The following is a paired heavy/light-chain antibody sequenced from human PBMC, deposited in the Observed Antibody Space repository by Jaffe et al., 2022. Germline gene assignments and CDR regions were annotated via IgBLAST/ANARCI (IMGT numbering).Heavy chain of an antibody. Sequence: QVQLQESGPGLVKPSGTLSLTCAVSGGSISSSNWWSWIRQPPGRGLEWIGEIFLGGTPTYNPSLKSRVTMSVDKSKSQFSLNLNSVTAADTAVYYCARNGAMIVGVRGAFDIWGQGTMVTVSS. CDR3: ARNGAMIVGVRGAFDI. D-gene: IGHD3-22*01. V-gene: IGHV4-4*02. CDR1: GGSISSSNW. CDR2: IFLGGTP. J-gene: IGHJ3*02.
Light chain of an antibody. J-gene: IGKJ2*01. V-gene: IGKV2-28*01. Sequence: DIVMTQSPLSLPVTPGEPASISCRSSQSLLHSNGYTYLDWYLQKPGQSPQLLIYLGSIRASGVPDRFSGSGSGTDFTLKISRVEAEDIGVYYCMQGLQTNPYTFGQGTKLEIK. CDR3: MQGLQTNPYT. CDR2: LGS. CDR1: QSLLHSNGYTY.